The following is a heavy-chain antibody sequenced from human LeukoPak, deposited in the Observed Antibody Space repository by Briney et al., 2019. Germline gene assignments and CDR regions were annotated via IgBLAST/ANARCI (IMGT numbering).Heavy chain of an antibody. V-gene: IGHV1-2*02. Sequence: ASVKVSCKASGCTFSGYYIHWVRQAPGQGLEWMGSIKPNRGGTNYAQKFQGRVTMTRDTSISTGYMELSRLRSDDTAVYYCARGLHSGGYGAQGYWGQGTLVTVSA. CDR1: GCTFSGYY. CDR3: ARGLHSGGYGAQGY. D-gene: IGHD1-26*01. J-gene: IGHJ4*02. CDR2: IKPNRGGT.